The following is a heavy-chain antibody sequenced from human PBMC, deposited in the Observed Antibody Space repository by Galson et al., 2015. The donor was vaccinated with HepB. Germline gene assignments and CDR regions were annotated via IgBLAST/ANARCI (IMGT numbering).Heavy chain of an antibody. CDR3: AKDKITMIVVVILGMDV. J-gene: IGHJ6*02. V-gene: IGHV3-30*18. CDR1: GFTFSSYG. D-gene: IGHD3-22*01. Sequence: SLRLSCAASGFTFSSYGMHWVRQAPGKGLEWVAVISYDGSNKYYADSVKGRFTISRDNSKNTLYLQMNSLRAEDTAVYYCAKDKITMIVVVILGMDVWGQGTTVTVSS. CDR2: ISYDGSNK.